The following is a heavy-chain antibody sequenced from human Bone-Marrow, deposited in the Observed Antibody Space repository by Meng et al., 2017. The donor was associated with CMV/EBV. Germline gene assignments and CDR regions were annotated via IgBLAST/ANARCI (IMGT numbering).Heavy chain of an antibody. CDR1: GFTFDDYA. V-gene: IGHV3-9*01. J-gene: IGHJ4*02. D-gene: IGHD1-26*01. Sequence: GGSLRLSCAVSGFTFDDYAMHWVRQAPGKGLEWVSGISWNSGNIAYADSVKGRFTISRDKAKNSLYLQMNSLRPEDTALYYCAARGSYYKFDFWGQGTRVTVSS. CDR2: ISWNSGNI. CDR3: AARGSYYKFDF.